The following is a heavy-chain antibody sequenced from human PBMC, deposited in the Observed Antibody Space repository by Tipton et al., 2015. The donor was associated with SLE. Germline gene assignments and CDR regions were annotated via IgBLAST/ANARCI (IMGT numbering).Heavy chain of an antibody. J-gene: IGHJ3*02. CDR3: ARVPSTVTTPDAFDI. CDR2: ISSSGSTI. Sequence: QLVQSGGGLVQPGGSLRLSCAASGFTFSSYEMNWVRQAPGKGLEWVSYISSSGSTIYYADSVKGRFTISRDNAKNSLYLQMNSLRAEDTAVYYCARVPSTVTTPDAFDIWGQGTMVTVSS. V-gene: IGHV3-48*03. D-gene: IGHD4-17*01. CDR1: GFTFSSYE.